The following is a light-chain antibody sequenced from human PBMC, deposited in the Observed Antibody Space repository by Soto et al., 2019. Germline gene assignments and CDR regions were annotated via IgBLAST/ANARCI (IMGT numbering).Light chain of an antibody. J-gene: IGLJ1*01. V-gene: IGLV2-14*01. CDR3: CSYTSSSTSV. CDR2: DVN. CDR1: SSDVGGYNY. Sequence: QPVLTQPGSVSGSPGQSITISCTGTSSDVGGYNYVSWYQQHPGKAPKLMIFDVNNRPSGVSNRFSGSKSGNTASLTISGLQAEDEADYYCCSYTSSSTSVFGTGTKLTVL.